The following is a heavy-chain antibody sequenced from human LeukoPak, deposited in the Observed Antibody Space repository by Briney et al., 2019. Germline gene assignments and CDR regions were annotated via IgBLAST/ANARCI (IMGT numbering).Heavy chain of an antibody. D-gene: IGHD5-12*01. J-gene: IGHJ4*02. CDR2: ISPDSNYK. Sequence: GRSLRLSCAASGFKVEDFAFHWVRLAPGKGLEWVSSISPDSNYKYYVDSVKGRFTISRDNAKSSLYLQMNSLRAEDTAVYYCVRGGYRGFDYEYWGQGTLVTVSS. CDR3: VRGGYRGFDYEY. CDR1: GFKVEDFA. V-gene: IGHV3-21*01.